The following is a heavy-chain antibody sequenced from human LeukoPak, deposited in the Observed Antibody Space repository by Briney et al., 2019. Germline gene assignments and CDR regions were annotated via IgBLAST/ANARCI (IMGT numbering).Heavy chain of an antibody. CDR1: GFIFSSYW. V-gene: IGHV3-21*01. CDR3: ARDNFNSNFDY. CDR2: ISSSSSYI. J-gene: IGHJ4*02. Sequence: PGGSLRLSCAVSGFIFSSYWMSWVRQAPGKELEWVSSISSSSSYIYYADSVKGRFTISRDNAKNSLYLQMNSLRAEDTAVYYCARDNFNSNFDYWGQGTLVTVSS. D-gene: IGHD1-1*01.